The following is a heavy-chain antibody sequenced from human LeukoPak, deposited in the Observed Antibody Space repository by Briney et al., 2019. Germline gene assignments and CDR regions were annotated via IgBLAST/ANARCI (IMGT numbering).Heavy chain of an antibody. CDR1: GFTFSSYS. J-gene: IGHJ4*02. V-gene: IGHV3-21*01. D-gene: IGHD2-2*01. CDR3: ARGSTRYCSSTSCPPGCFDY. Sequence: GGSLRLSCAASGFTFSSYSMNWVRQAPGKGLEWVSSISSSSSYIYYADSVKGRFTISRDNAKNSLYLQMNSLRAEDTAVYYCARGSTRYCSSTSCPPGCFDYWGQGTLVTVSS. CDR2: ISSSSSYI.